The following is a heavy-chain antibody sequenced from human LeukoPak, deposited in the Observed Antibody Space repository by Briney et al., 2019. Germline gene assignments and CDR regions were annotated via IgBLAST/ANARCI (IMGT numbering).Heavy chain of an antibody. CDR2: IYYSGNT. D-gene: IGHD2-8*01. V-gene: IGHV4-59*12. Sequence: PSETLSLTCTVSGGSISSYYWSWIRQPPGKGLEWIGYIYYSGNTNYNPSLKSRVTISVDTSKNQFSLKLSSVTAADTAVYYCATNGVRNAFDIWGQGTMVTVSS. J-gene: IGHJ3*02. CDR3: ATNGVRNAFDI. CDR1: GGSISSYY.